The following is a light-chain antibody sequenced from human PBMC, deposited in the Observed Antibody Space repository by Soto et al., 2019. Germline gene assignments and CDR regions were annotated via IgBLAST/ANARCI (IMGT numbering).Light chain of an antibody. J-gene: IGKJ5*01. Sequence: DIQMTQSPSSLSASVGDRVTITCRASQDIANFLAWYQQKPGKVPKLLIYAASTLQSGVPSRFSGSGSGTDFTLTISCLQSEDFATYYCQQYYSYLITFGQGTRLEIK. CDR3: QQYYSYLIT. CDR2: AAS. CDR1: QDIANF. V-gene: IGKV1-16*01.